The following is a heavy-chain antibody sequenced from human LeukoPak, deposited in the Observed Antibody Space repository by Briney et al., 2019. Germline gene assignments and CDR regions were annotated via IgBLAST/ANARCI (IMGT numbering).Heavy chain of an antibody. D-gene: IGHD2-2*01. V-gene: IGHV1-69*05. J-gene: IGHJ6*03. CDR1: GGTVSSYA. CDR3: ARTQDIVVVPAVEFYYYYYMDV. CDR2: IIPIFGTA. Sequence: SVKVSCKASGGTVSSYAISWVRQAPGQGLGWMGGIIPIFGTANYAQTSQDRLTITTDESTSTAYMELSSLRSEDTGVYYCARTQDIVVVPAVEFYYYYYMDVWGKGTTVTVSS.